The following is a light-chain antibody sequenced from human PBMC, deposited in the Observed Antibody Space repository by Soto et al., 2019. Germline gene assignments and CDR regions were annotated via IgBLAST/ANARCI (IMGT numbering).Light chain of an antibody. J-gene: IGKJ5*01. CDR3: QQSYSSPIT. CDR2: AAS. V-gene: IGKV1-8*01. CDR1: QGISSY. Sequence: AIRMTQSPSSLSASTGDRVTITCRASQGISSYLAWYQKKPGKAPKLLIYAASTLQSGVPSRFSGSGSGKDFTLTISSLQPEDFATYCCQQSYSSPITFGQGTRLEIK.